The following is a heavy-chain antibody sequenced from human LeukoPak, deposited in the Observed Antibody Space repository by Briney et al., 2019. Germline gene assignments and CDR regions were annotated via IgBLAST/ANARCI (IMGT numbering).Heavy chain of an antibody. D-gene: IGHD2-8*01. CDR3: VRGMVYAEDAFDI. CDR1: GFTFSNYG. Sequence: GGSLGLSCAASGFTFSNYGMHWVRQAPGKGLEWVAFIRYDEINKYYADSVKGRFTTSRDNSKNTLYLQMNSLRVEDTAVYYCVRGMVYAEDAFDIWGQGTMVAVSS. V-gene: IGHV3-30*02. CDR2: IRYDEINK. J-gene: IGHJ3*02.